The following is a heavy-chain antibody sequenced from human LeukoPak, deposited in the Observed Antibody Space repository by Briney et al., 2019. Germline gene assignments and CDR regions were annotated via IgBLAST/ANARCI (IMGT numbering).Heavy chain of an antibody. CDR3: VKGLGITIFGVVTSYYYSGMDV. CDR2: ISSNGCST. CDR1: GFTFSSYA. J-gene: IGHJ6*02. V-gene: IGHV3-64D*09. D-gene: IGHD3-3*01. Sequence: GGSERLSCSASGFTFSSYAMHWVRQAPGKGLEYVSAISSNGCSTYYADSVKGRFTICRDNSKNTLYLQMSSLRAEDTAVYYCVKGLGITIFGVVTSYYYSGMDVWGQGTTVTASS.